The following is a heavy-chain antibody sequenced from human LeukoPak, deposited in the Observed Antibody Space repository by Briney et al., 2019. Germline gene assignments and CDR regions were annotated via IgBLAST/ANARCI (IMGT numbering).Heavy chain of an antibody. Sequence: GGSLRLSCAASGFTDYMTWVRQAPGKGLVWVSRIDSDGSTTGYADSVRGRFTISRDNAKNTLYLQMNSLRAEDTAVYYCATEYRYYYGMDVWGQGTTVAVSS. CDR2: IDSDGSTT. CDR3: ATEYRYYYGMDV. V-gene: IGHV3-74*01. J-gene: IGHJ6*02. D-gene: IGHD2/OR15-2a*01. CDR1: GFTDY.